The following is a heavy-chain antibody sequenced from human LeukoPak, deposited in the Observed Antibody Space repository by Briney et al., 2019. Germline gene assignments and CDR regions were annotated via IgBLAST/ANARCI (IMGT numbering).Heavy chain of an antibody. D-gene: IGHD3-22*01. CDR1: GASISSGSNY. Sequence: SETLSLTCSVSGASISSGSNYWGWIRQPAGKGLEWIGRIYTSGSTNYNPSLKSRVTMSVDTSKNQFSLKLSSVTAADTAVYYCARGEGVEYYYDSSGLNWFDPWGQGTLVTVSS. CDR2: IYTSGST. J-gene: IGHJ5*02. CDR3: ARGEGVEYYYDSSGLNWFDP. V-gene: IGHV4-61*02.